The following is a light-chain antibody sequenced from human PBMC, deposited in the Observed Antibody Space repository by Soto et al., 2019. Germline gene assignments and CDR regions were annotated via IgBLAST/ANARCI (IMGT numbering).Light chain of an antibody. Sequence: QSALTQPASVSGSPGQSITISCTGTSSDVGSYNLVSWYQQHPGKAPKLMIYEVSKRPSGVSNRFSGSKSGNTASLTISGLQAEDEADYYCCSYAGSSYVVFGGGTKLNVL. V-gene: IGLV2-23*02. CDR2: EVS. CDR1: SSDVGSYNL. CDR3: CSYAGSSYVV. J-gene: IGLJ2*01.